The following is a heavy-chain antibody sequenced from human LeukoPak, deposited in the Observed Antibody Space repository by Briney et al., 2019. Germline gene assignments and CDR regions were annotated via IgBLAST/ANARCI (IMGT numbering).Heavy chain of an antibody. D-gene: IGHD6-19*01. Sequence: PGGSLRLSCAASGFTFSSYWMSWIRQAPGRGLEWVANIKQDGSEKYYADSVKGRFTISRDNAKNSLYLQMNSLRAEDTAVYYCARDPYSSGWPSYYYYGMDVWGQGTTVTVSS. V-gene: IGHV3-7*01. CDR1: GFTFSSYW. CDR3: ARDPYSSGWPSYYYYGMDV. CDR2: IKQDGSEK. J-gene: IGHJ6*02.